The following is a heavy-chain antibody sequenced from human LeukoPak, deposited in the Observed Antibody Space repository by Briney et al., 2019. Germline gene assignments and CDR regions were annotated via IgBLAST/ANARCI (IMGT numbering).Heavy chain of an antibody. CDR2: ISGNGGST. J-gene: IGHJ4*02. V-gene: IGHV3-23*01. Sequence: GGSLRLSCAASGFTFASSAMSWVRQAPRKGLEFVSAISGNGGSTFYADSVKGRFTISRDNSKNTLHLQMNSLSAEDTAVYYCQAYYYDSSGYRRDYWGQGTLVTVSS. CDR3: QAYYYDSSGYRRDY. D-gene: IGHD3-22*01. CDR1: GFTFASSA.